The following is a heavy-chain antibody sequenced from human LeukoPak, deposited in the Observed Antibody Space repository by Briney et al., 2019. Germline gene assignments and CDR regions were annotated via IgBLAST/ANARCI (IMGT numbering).Heavy chain of an antibody. CDR1: GGSVSSNSYY. V-gene: IGHV4-61*01. D-gene: IGHD4-17*01. CDR3: ARHPRGDYVCDY. J-gene: IGHJ4*02. CDR2: VYYSGTT. Sequence: SETLSLTCTVSGGSVSSNSYYWSWIRQPPGKGLEWIGYVYYSGTTNYNPSLKGRVTISVDTSKNQFSLKLSSVTAADTAVYYCARHPRGDYVCDYWGQGTPVTVSS.